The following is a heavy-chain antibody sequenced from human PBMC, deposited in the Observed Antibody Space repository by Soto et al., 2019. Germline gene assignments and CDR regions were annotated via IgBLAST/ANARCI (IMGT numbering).Heavy chain of an antibody. CDR3: AKSGSSGWYGWFDP. CDR2: IYWNDDK. V-gene: IGHV2-5*01. CDR1: GFSLRTSGVG. D-gene: IGHD6-19*01. Sequence: GSGPTLVNPTQTLTLTCIFSGFSLRTSGVGVGWIRQPPGKALEWLGFIYWNDDKRYGPSLKSRLTITKDTSKNQVVLTMTNMDPVDTATYYCAKSGSSGWYGWFDPWGQGTLVTVSS. J-gene: IGHJ5*02.